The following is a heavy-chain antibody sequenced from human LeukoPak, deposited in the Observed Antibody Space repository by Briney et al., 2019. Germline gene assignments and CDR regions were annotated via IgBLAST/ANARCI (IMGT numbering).Heavy chain of an antibody. CDR1: VYPHCTHP. J-gene: IGHJ6*03. V-gene: IGHV3-23*01. CDR3: AKMRGQLQLQYYMDG. Sequence: TGVPQTLFCAASVYPHCTHPMLGPRDATGKAGEWVSFISGSSSSKFYAGSVRGQFTISRDNSKNTVYLQMNSRRVEDTAVLYRAKMRGQLQLQYYMDGGGPGTTV. D-gene: IGHD6-6*01. CDR2: ISGSSSSK.